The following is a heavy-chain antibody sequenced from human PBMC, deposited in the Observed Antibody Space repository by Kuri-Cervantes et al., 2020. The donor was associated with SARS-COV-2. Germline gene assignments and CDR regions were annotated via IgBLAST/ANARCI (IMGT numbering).Heavy chain of an antibody. CDR1: GFTFSSYS. CDR3: ARTYYDILTGYCPFDY. D-gene: IGHD3-9*01. CDR2: ISSSSSTI. J-gene: IGHJ4*02. Sequence: GESLKIPCAASGFTFSSYSMNWVRQAPGKGLEWVSYISSSSSTIYYADSVKGRFTISRDNAKNSLYLQMNSLRDEDTAVYYCARTYYDILTGYCPFDYWGQGTLVTVSS. V-gene: IGHV3-48*02.